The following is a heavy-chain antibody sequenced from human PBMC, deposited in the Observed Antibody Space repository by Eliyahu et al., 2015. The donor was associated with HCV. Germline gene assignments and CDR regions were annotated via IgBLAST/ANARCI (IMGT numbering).Heavy chain of an antibody. CDR3: ARAPITMVRGAHGD. D-gene: IGHD3-10*01. CDR2: ISSSSSYI. Sequence: YSMNWVRQAPGKGLEWVSSISSSSSYIYYADSVKGRFTISRDNAKNSLYLQMNSLRAEDTAVYYCARAPITMVRGAHGDWGQGTLVTVSS. V-gene: IGHV3-21*01. CDR1: YS. J-gene: IGHJ4*02.